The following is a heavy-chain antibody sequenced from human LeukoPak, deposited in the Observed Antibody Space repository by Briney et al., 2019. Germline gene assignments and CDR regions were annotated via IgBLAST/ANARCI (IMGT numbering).Heavy chain of an antibody. Sequence: GGSLRLSCAVSGFTVSSNYMSWVRQAPGKGLEWVSYISSGGSTVYYADSVKGRFTISRDNAKNSLYLQMSSLRAEDTAVYYCARAFYGDLDYWGQGTLVTVSS. CDR1: GFTVSSNY. CDR3: ARAFYGDLDY. V-gene: IGHV3-11*04. J-gene: IGHJ4*02. CDR2: ISSGGSTV. D-gene: IGHD4-17*01.